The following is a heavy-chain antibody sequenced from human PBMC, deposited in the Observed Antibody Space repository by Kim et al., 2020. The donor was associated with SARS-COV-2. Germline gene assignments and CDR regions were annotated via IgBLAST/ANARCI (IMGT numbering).Heavy chain of an antibody. CDR3: AREGDVDSSLSYYFDY. J-gene: IGHJ4*02. Sequence: ASVKVSCKASGYTFTSYGISWVRQAPGQGLEWMGWISAYNGNTNYAQKLQGRVTMTTDTSTSTAYMELRSLRSDDTAVYYCAREGDVDSSLSYYFDYWGQGTLVTVSS. CDR1: GYTFTSYG. V-gene: IGHV1-18*01. CDR2: ISAYNGNT. D-gene: IGHD6-13*01.